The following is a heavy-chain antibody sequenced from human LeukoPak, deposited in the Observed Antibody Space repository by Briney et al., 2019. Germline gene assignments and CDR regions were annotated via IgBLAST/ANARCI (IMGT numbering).Heavy chain of an antibody. CDR3: ARLSGYGSGSYYVDY. D-gene: IGHD3-10*01. CDR1: GFTFSSYS. CDR2: ISSSSSYI. Sequence: GGSLRLSCAASGFTFSSYSMNWVRQAPGKGLEWVSSISSSSSYIYYADSVKGRFTISRDSAKNSLYLQMNSLRAEDTAVYYCARLSGYGSGSYYVDYWGQGTLVTVSS. V-gene: IGHV3-21*01. J-gene: IGHJ4*02.